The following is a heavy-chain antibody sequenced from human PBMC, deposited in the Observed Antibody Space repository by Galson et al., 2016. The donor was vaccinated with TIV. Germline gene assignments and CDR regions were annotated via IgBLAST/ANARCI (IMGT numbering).Heavy chain of an antibody. CDR1: GYSFTTYW. J-gene: IGHJ6*02. CDR2: IYPGDSDT. D-gene: IGHD3-16*01. CDR3: ATSRGHYYGLDV. Sequence: QSGAEVKKPGESLKITCKASGYSFTTYWIGWVRQMPGKGLEWMGIIYPGDSDTRYNPSFQGQVTITADKSIATAYLQWSSLKASDTAMYYCATSRGHYYGLDVWGQGTPVTVSS. V-gene: IGHV5-51*01.